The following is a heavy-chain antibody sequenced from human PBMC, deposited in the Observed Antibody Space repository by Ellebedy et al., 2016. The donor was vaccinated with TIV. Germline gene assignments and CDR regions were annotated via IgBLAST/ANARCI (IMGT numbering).Heavy chain of an antibody. CDR1: GGSISSYY. V-gene: IGHV4-39*01. Sequence: SETLSLXCTVSGGSISSYYWSWIRQPPGKGLEWIGSIYYSGSTYYNPSLKSRVTISVDTSKNQFSLKLSSVTAADTAVYYCARLDMGYFDYWGQGTLVTVSS. D-gene: IGHD2-2*03. CDR2: IYYSGST. CDR3: ARLDMGYFDY. J-gene: IGHJ4*02.